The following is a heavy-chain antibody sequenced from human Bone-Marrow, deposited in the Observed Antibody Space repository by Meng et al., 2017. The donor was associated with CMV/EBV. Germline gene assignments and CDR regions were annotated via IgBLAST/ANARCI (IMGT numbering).Heavy chain of an antibody. CDR2: ISSSSSYI. CDR3: ARDHREGGSITIFGVVIISYYGMDV. CDR1: GFTVSSNY. V-gene: IGHV3-21*01. D-gene: IGHD3-3*01. Sequence: GESLKISCAASGFTVSSNYMSWVRQAPGKGLEWVSSISSSSSYIYYADSVKGRFTISRDNAKNSLYLQMNSLRAEDTAVYYCARDHREGGSITIFGVVIISYYGMDVWGQGTTVTVSS. J-gene: IGHJ6*02.